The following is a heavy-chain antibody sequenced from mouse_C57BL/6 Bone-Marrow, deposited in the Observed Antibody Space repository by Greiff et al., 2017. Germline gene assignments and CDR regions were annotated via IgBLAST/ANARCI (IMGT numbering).Heavy chain of an antibody. Sequence: EVKLVESGEGLVKPGGSLKLSCAASGFTFSSYAMSWVRQTPEKRLEWVAYISGGGDYIYYADTVKGRFTISRANARNTLYLQRSSLKSEDTAMDYCTRGGVTTDAMDYWGQGTSVTVSA. CDR1: GFTFSSYA. D-gene: IGHD2-2*01. CDR3: TRGGVTTDAMDY. CDR2: ISGGGDYI. V-gene: IGHV5-9-1*02. J-gene: IGHJ4*01.